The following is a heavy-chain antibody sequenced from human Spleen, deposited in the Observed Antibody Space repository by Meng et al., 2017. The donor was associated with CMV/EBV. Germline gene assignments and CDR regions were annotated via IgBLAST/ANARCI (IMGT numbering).Heavy chain of an antibody. J-gene: IGHJ6*02. V-gene: IGHV1-46*01. D-gene: IGHD3-22*01. CDR1: GYTFTSYY. CDR3: ARDPQGPYSSGYYSRISTYGMDV. CDR2: INPSGGST. Sequence: ASVKVSCKASGYTFTSYYMHWVRQAPGQGLEWMGIINPSGGSTSYAQKFQGRVTMTRDTSTSTVYMELSSLRSEDTAVYYCARDPQGPYSSGYYSRISTYGMDVWGQGTTVTVSS.